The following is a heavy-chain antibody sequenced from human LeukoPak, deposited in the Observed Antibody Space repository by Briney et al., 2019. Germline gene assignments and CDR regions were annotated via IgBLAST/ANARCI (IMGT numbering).Heavy chain of an antibody. CDR3: ARDRWPTVTTANYFDY. Sequence: SVKVSCKASGGTFISYAISWVRQAPGQGLEWMGGIIPIFGTANYAQKFQGRVTITADESTSTAYMELSSLRSEDTAVYYCARDRWPTVTTANYFDYGGQEPLATVPS. CDR1: GGTFISYA. D-gene: IGHD4-17*01. J-gene: IGHJ4*02. V-gene: IGHV1-69*13. CDR2: IIPIFGTA.